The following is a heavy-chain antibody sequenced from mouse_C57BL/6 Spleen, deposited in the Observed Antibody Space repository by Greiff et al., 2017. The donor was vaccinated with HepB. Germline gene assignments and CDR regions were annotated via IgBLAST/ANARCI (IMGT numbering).Heavy chain of an antibody. J-gene: IGHJ1*03. CDR3: ARGYGSSYWYFDV. CDR2: IDPSDSYT. Sequence: QVQLQQPGAELVMPGASVKLSCKASGYTFTSYWMHWVKQRPGQGLEWIGEIDPSDSYTNYNQKLKGKSTLTVDKSSSTAYMQLSSLTSEDSAVYYCARGYGSSYWYFDVWGTGTTVTVSS. CDR1: GYTFTSYW. D-gene: IGHD1-1*01. V-gene: IGHV1-69*01.